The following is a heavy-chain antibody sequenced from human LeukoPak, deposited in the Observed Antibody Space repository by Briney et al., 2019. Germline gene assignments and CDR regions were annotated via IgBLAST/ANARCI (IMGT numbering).Heavy chain of an antibody. CDR2: IIPILGIA. CDR3: ARSNGYCSSTSCQNYYYYGMDV. CDR1: GGTFSSYT. Sequence: ASVKVSCKASGGTFSSYTISWVRQAPGQGLEWMGRIIPILGIANYAQKFRGRVTITADKSTSTAYMELSSLRSEDTAVYYCARSNGYCSSTSCQNYYYYGMDVWGQGTTVTVSS. J-gene: IGHJ6*02. D-gene: IGHD2-2*01. V-gene: IGHV1-69*02.